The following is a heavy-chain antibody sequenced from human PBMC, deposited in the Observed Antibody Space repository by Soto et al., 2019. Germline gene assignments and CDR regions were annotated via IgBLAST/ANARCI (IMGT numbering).Heavy chain of an antibody. CDR3: ARDRAHGYDFWSGYYAFDY. CDR2: ISSSSSTI. V-gene: IGHV3-48*03. CDR1: GFTFSSYE. Sequence: EVQLVESGGGLVQPGGSLRLSCAASGFTFSSYEMNWVRQAPGKGLEWVSYISSSSSTIYYADSVKGRFTISRDNAKNSLYLQMNSLRAEDTAVYYCARDRAHGYDFWSGYYAFDYWGQGTLVTVSS. D-gene: IGHD3-3*01. J-gene: IGHJ4*02.